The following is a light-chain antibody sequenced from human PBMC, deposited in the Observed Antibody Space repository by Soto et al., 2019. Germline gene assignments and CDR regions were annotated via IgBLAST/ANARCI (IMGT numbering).Light chain of an antibody. Sequence: EIVLTQSPGTLSLSPGERATLSCRASQSVSSSYLAWYQQKPGQAPRLLIYGASSRATGIPDRFSGSGSGTDFTLTISRLEPEDFAVYYCQAFGQGTKVDIK. CDR1: QSVSSSY. J-gene: IGKJ1*01. V-gene: IGKV3-20*01. CDR3: QA. CDR2: GAS.